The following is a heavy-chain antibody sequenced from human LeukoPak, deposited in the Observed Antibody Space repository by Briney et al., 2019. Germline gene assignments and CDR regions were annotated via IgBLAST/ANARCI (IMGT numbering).Heavy chain of an antibody. CDR1: GFTFSSYE. V-gene: IGHV3-48*03. D-gene: IGHD6-19*01. Sequence: GGSLRLSCAASGFTFSSYEMNWVRQAPGKGLGGVPYISSSGSTIYYADSVKGRFTISRDNAKNSLYLQMNSLRAEDTAVYYCARVYSSGHEPFSRFDPWGQGTLVTVSS. J-gene: IGHJ5*02. CDR3: ARVYSSGHEPFSRFDP. CDR2: ISSSGSTI.